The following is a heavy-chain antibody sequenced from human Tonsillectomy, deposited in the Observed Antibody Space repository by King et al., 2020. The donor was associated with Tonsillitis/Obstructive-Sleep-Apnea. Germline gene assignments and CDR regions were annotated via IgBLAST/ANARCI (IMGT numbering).Heavy chain of an antibody. CDR2: INPSDGII. D-gene: IGHD2-15*01. V-gene: IGHV1-46*01. CDR1: VYTFTRNY. Sequence: VQLVESGAEVKKPGASVKVSRKATVYTFTRNYVHGGGRAPGQGLEVMGIINPSDGIITYAQKFQARVTMTTDTSTSTGNMELSSLRAEDTAVYYCVRDDKDGRHLDYWGQGSLVSVSS. J-gene: IGHJ4*02. CDR3: VRDDKDGRHLDY.